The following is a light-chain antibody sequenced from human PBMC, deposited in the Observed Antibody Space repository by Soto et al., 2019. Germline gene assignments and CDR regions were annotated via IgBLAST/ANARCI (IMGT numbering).Light chain of an antibody. CDR3: QHYNNWPFT. Sequence: EIVMTQSPATLSVSLVERATLSCRASQSVSSNLAWYKQKPGQPPSLLIYGASARATGIPARFSGSGSGTEFTLTISSLQSEDFAVYYGQHYNNWPFTVGQGTKLEIK. V-gene: IGKV3-15*01. CDR1: QSVSSN. CDR2: GAS. J-gene: IGKJ2*01.